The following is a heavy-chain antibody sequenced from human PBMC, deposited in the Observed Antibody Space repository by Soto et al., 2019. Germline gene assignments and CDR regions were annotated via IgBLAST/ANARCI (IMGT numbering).Heavy chain of an antibody. J-gene: IGHJ4*02. V-gene: IGHV3-74*01. D-gene: IGHD6-19*01. CDR1: GFTFSSYW. CDR2: INSDGSST. Sequence: EVQLVESGGGLVQPGGSLRLSCAASGFTFSSYWMHWVRQAPGKGLVWVSRINSDGSSTSYAASVKGRFTISRDNAKNTLYLQMNSLRAEDTDVYYCAVAVAGQTAIGYWGQGTLVTVSS. CDR3: AVAVAGQTAIGY.